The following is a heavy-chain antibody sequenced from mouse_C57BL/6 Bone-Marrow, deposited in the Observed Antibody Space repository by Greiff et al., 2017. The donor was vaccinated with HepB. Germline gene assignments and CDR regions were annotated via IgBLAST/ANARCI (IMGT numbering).Heavy chain of an antibody. V-gene: IGHV5-6*01. CDR2: ISSGGSYT. D-gene: IGHD1-1*01. Sequence: EVKLVESGGDLVKPGGSLKLSCAASGFTFSSYGMSWVRQTPDKRLEWVATISSGGSYTYYPDSVKGRFTISRDNAKNTLYLQMSSLKSEETAMYYCARTSGYYYGSSFDYWGQGTTLTVSS. J-gene: IGHJ2*01. CDR1: GFTFSSYG. CDR3: ARTSGYYYGSSFDY.